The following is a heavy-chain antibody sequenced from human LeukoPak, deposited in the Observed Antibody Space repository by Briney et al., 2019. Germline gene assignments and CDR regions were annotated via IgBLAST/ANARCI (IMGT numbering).Heavy chain of an antibody. D-gene: IGHD6-19*01. J-gene: IGHJ5*02. Sequence: PSETLSHTCTVSGGSISSGSCYWSWIRQPAGRGLECIGRIYTSGSTNYNPSLKSRVTISVDTSKNQFSLKLSSVTAADTAVYYCARDLTYSSGWYWFDPWGQGTLVTVSS. V-gene: IGHV4-61*02. CDR3: ARDLTYSSGWYWFDP. CDR2: IYTSGST. CDR1: GGSISSGSCY.